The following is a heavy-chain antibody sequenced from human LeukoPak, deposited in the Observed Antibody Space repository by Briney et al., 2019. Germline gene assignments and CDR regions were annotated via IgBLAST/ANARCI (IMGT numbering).Heavy chain of an antibody. CDR1: GYTFTAYY. J-gene: IGHJ4*02. CDR3: ARAIGEFYGSGSYYS. CDR2: IYPNSGGT. D-gene: IGHD3-10*01. Sequence: ASVKVSCKASGYTFTAYYMHWVRQAPGQGLEWMGWIYPNSGGTNYAQKFHGRVTMTRDTSISTAYIELSSLRSDDTAVYYCARAIGEFYGSGSYYSWGQGTLVTVSS. V-gene: IGHV1-2*02.